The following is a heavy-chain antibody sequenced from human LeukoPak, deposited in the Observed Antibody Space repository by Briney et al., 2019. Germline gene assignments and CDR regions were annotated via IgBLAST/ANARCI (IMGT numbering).Heavy chain of an antibody. V-gene: IGHV3-11*04. D-gene: IGHD4-23*01. CDR2: ITNSGSTT. J-gene: IGHJ4*02. CDR1: GFTFSDFH. Sequence: GGSLRLSCAASGFTFSDFHMSWIRQAPGKGLEWVSYITNSGSTTYYTDSVKGRFTISRDNAKNSLYLQMNSLRAEDTAVYYCARDYGGRSPFDYWGQGTLVTVSS. CDR3: ARDYGGRSPFDY.